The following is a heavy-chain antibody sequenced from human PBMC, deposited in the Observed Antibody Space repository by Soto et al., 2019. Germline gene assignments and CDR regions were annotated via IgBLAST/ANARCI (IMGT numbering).Heavy chain of an antibody. V-gene: IGHV4-59*01. Sequence: SETLSLTCTVSGGSISSYYWSWIRQPPGKGLEWIGYIYYSGSTNYNPSLKSRVTISVDTSKNQYSLKLSSVTAADTAVYYCARNGDYARSYPFAYWGQGTLVTVSS. CDR2: IYYSGST. CDR3: ARNGDYARSYPFAY. D-gene: IGHD4-17*01. CDR1: GGSISSYY. J-gene: IGHJ4*02.